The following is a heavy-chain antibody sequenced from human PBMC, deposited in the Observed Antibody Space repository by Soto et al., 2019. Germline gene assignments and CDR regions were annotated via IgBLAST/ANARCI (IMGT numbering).Heavy chain of an antibody. D-gene: IGHD6-19*01. Sequence: GGSLRLSCAASGFTFSSYGMHWVRQAPGKGLEWVAVIWYDGSNKYYADSVKGRFTISRDNSKNTLYLQMNSLRAEDTAVYYCASAGYGSGWFQSGWFDPWGQGTLVTV. CDR3: ASAGYGSGWFQSGWFDP. J-gene: IGHJ5*02. CDR2: IWYDGSNK. V-gene: IGHV3-33*01. CDR1: GFTFSSYG.